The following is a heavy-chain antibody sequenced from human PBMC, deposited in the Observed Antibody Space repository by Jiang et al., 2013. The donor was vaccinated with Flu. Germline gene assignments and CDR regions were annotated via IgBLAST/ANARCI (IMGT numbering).Heavy chain of an antibody. CDR1: GYTFTSYG. V-gene: IGHV1-18*01. J-gene: IGHJ4*02. Sequence: SCKASGYTFTSYGISWVRQAPGQGLEWMGWISAYNGNTNYAQKLQGRVTMTTDTSTSTAYMELRSLRSDDTAVYYCARDPTGYSSGWYIFDYWGQGTLVTVSS. CDR2: ISAYNGNT. D-gene: IGHD6-19*01. CDR3: ARDPTGYSSGWYIFDY.